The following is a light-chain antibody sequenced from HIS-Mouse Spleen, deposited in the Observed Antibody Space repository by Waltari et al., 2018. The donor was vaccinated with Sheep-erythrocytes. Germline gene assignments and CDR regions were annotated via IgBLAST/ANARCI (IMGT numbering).Light chain of an antibody. CDR1: TIGSKI. CDR3: QVWDSSSDHPV. V-gene: IGLV3-21*02. CDR2: DDS. J-gene: IGLJ2*01. Sequence: SYVLTQPPSVSVAPGHTARITCGGNTIGSKIVRWYQRKPGQAPVLVVYDDSDRPSGIPERFSGSNSGNTATLTISRVEAGDEADYYCQVWDSSSDHPVFGGGTKLTVL.